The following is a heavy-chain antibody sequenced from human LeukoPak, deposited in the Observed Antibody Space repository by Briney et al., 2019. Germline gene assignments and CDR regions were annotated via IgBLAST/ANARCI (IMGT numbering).Heavy chain of an antibody. CDR3: AREGQGWFGENNKGILSDSCYGRDL. J-gene: IGHJ6*04. Sequence: GGSLRLPYAACGFTVISCVMHWVRQAPGKGLEWVAVIWYDGSNKYYADSVKGRFTISRDNSKNTLYLQMNSLRAEDTAVYYCAREGQGWFGENNKGILSDSCYGRDLWGRETTDTVPS. V-gene: IGHV3-33*01. CDR1: GFTVISCV. CDR2: IWYDGSNK. D-gene: IGHD3-10*01.